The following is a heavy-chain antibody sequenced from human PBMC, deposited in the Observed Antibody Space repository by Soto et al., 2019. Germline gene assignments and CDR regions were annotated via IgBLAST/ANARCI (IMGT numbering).Heavy chain of an antibody. CDR3: ARHEIAVAGIGFDP. Sequence: PGESLKISCKGSGYSFTSFWISWVRQMPGKGLEWMGRSDPSDSYTNYSPSFQGHVTISADKSISPAYLQWSTLKASDTAMYYRARHEIAVAGIGFDPWGQGTLVTVSS. CDR1: GYSFTSFW. CDR2: SDPSDSYT. V-gene: IGHV5-10-1*01. J-gene: IGHJ5*02. D-gene: IGHD6-19*01.